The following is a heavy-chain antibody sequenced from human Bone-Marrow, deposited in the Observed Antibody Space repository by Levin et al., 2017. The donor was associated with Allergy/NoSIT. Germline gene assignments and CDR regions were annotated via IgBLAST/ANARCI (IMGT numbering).Heavy chain of an antibody. Sequence: GESLKISCAASGFTFSSYSMNWVRQAPGKGLEWVSSISSSSSYIYYADSVKGRFTISRDNAKNSLYLQMNSLRAEDTAVYYCARDYSSGWDRGGYYYYYYMDVWGNGTTVTVSS. V-gene: IGHV3-21*01. J-gene: IGHJ6*03. D-gene: IGHD6-19*01. CDR3: ARDYSSGWDRGGYYYYYYMDV. CDR2: ISSSSSYI. CDR1: GFTFSSYS.